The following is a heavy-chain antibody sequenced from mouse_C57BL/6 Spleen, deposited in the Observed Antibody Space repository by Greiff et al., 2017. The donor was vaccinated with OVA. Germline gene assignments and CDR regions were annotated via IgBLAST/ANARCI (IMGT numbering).Heavy chain of an antibody. J-gene: IGHJ4*01. CDR3: TRDGDYDPYAMDY. V-gene: IGHV5-9-1*02. Sequence: EVKLVESGEGLVKPGGSLKLSCAASGFTFSSYAMSWVRQTPEKRLEWVAYISSGGDYIYYADTVKGRFTISRDNARNTLYLQMSSLKSEDTAMYYCTRDGDYDPYAMDYWGQGTSVTVSS. CDR1: GFTFSSYA. CDR2: ISSGGDYI. D-gene: IGHD2-4*01.